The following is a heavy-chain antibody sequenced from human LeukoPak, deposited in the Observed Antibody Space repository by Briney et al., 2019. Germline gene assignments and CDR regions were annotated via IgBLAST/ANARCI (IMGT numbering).Heavy chain of an antibody. D-gene: IGHD1-26*01. CDR1: GGSFSGYY. CDR3: ARVRKYSGSYYYFDY. CDR2: INHSGST. J-gene: IGHJ4*02. Sequence: PSETLSLTCAVYGGSFSGYYWSWIRQPPGKGLEWIGEINHSGSTNYNPSLKSRVTISVDTSKNQSSLKLSSVTAADTAVYYCARVRKYSGSYYYFDYWGQGTLVTVSS. V-gene: IGHV4-34*01.